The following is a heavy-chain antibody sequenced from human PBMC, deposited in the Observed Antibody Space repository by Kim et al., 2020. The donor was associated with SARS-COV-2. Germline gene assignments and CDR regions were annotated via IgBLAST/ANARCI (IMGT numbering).Heavy chain of an antibody. CDR3: AAELNK. D-gene: IGHD1-1*01. Sequence: GGSLRLSCAASGFTVSTSYMRWVRQAPGKGLEWVSVTSSGGSTSYAESVKGRFTISRDNNKNTVFLQMNNMSVDDTALYYCAAELNKWGQGTLVNVSS. J-gene: IGHJ4*02. CDR1: GFTVSTSY. V-gene: IGHV3-53*01. CDR2: TSSGGST.